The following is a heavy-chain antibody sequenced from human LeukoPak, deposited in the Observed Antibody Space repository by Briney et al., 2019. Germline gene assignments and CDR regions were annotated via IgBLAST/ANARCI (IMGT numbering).Heavy chain of an antibody. D-gene: IGHD2-15*01. J-gene: IGHJ6*02. V-gene: IGHV3-30*04. CDR1: GFTFSSYA. CDR3: AREGRAADIVVVVAAIPYYYYYGMDV. Sequence: GRSLRLSCAASGFTFSSYAMHWVRQAPGKGLEWVAVISYDGSNKYYADSVKGRFTISRDNSKNTLYLQMNSLRAEDTAVYYCAREGRAADIVVVVAAIPYYYYYGMDVWGQGTTVTVSS. CDR2: ISYDGSNK.